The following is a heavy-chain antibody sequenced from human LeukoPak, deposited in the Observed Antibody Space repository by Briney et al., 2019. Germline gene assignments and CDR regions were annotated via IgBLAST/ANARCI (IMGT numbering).Heavy chain of an antibody. CDR2: IYYSGST. V-gene: IGHV4-59*12. CDR3: ARVGYARDTAMGYFDY. Sequence: PSETLSLTCTVSGGSINSYYWSWIRQPPGKGLEWIGSIYYSGSTYYNPSLKSRVTISVDTSKNQFSLKLSSVTAADTAVYYCARVGYARDTAMGYFDYWGQGTLVTVSS. J-gene: IGHJ4*02. D-gene: IGHD5-18*01. CDR1: GGSINSYY.